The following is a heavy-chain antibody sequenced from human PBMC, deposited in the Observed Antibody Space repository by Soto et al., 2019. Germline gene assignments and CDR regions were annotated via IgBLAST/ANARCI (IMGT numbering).Heavy chain of an antibody. J-gene: IGHJ4*02. CDR2: IWYDGSNK. CDR1: GFTFSSYG. V-gene: IGHV3-33*01. Sequence: GGSLRLSCAASGFTFSSYGMHWVRQAPGKGLEWVAVIWYDGSNKYYADSVKGRFTISRDNSKNTLYLQMNSLRAEDTAVYYCARDLSDFMVRGVSIDYWGQGTLVTVSS. CDR3: ARDLSDFMVRGVSIDY. D-gene: IGHD3-10*01.